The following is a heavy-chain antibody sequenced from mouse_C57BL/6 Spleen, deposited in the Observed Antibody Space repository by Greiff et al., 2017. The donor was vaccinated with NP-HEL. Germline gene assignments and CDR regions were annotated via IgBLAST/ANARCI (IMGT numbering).Heavy chain of an antibody. J-gene: IGHJ4*01. CDR2: ISDGGSYT. V-gene: IGHV5-4*01. CDR1: GFTFSSYA. Sequence: EVQLQQSGGGLVKPGGSLKLSCAASGFTFSSYAMSWVRQTPEKRLVWVATISDGGSYTYYPANVQGRFTISRDNAKNTLYLQMSHLKSEDTAMYYCARVGWDAMDYWGQGTSVTVSS. D-gene: IGHD1-2*01. CDR3: ARVGWDAMDY.